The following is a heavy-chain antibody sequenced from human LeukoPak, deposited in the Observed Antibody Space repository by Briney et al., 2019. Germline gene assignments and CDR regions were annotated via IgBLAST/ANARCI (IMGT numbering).Heavy chain of an antibody. CDR2: FDPEDGET. J-gene: IGHJ6*04. V-gene: IGHV1-24*01. CDR3: ASCLNYGSGRIYYLDV. D-gene: IGHD3-10*01. CDR1: GYTLTELS. Sequence: ASVKVSCKVSGYTLTELSMHWVRQAPGKGLEWMGGFDPEDGETIYAQKFQGRVTMTEDTSTDTAYMELSSLRSEDTAVYYCASCLNYGSGRIYYLDVWGKGTTVTVSS.